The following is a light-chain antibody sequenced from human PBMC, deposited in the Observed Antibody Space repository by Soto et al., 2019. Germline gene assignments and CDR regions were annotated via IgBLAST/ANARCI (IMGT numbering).Light chain of an antibody. Sequence: EIVMTQSPATLSVSPGERATLSCRASQTVNNNLAWYQQRPGQPRRLLIYGASTRATGIPARFSGSGSGTEFTLTISSLQSEDFAVYYCQHYNNWPPLTFGGGTKVEIK. CDR2: GAS. V-gene: IGKV3-15*01. CDR3: QHYNNWPPLT. J-gene: IGKJ4*01. CDR1: QTVNNN.